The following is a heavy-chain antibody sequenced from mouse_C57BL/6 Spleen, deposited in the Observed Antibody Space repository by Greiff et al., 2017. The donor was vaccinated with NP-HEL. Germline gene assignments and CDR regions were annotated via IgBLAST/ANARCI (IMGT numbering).Heavy chain of an antibody. Sequence: QVQLQQSGAELVRPGASVTLSCKASGYTFTDYEMHWVKQTPVHGLEWIGAIDPETGGTAYNQKFKGKAILTADKSSSTAYMELRSLTSEDSAVYYCTRWGLRRRAYYFDYWGQGTTLTVSS. J-gene: IGHJ2*01. D-gene: IGHD2-4*01. CDR2: IDPETGGT. V-gene: IGHV1-15*01. CDR3: TRWGLRRRAYYFDY. CDR1: GYTFTDYE.